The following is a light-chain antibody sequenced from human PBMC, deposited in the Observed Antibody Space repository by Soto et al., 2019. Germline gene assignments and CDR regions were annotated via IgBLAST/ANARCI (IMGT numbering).Light chain of an antibody. CDR2: KAF. CDR3: QQYENLPT. V-gene: IGKV1-5*03. CDR1: QSISSW. Sequence: DLPMTQSPSTLSASVGSRVTTTFRASQSISSWLAWYQQKPGKAPKILIYKAFSLESGVPSRFRGSGSGTDFTFTISRLQPEDIATYYCQQYENLPTFGQGTRLEIK. J-gene: IGKJ5*01.